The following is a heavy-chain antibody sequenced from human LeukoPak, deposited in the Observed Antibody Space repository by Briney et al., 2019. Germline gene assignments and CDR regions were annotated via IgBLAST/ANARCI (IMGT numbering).Heavy chain of an antibody. V-gene: IGHV3-74*03. Sequence: GGSLRLSCAASGFTFSGHWMHWVRQAPGKGLVWVSHINSDVSDTTYADSVKGRFTISRDNAKNTLYLQLNSLRVEDTAAYYCVRDGVGSGGDVDYWGQGTLVTVSP. D-gene: IGHD2-21*02. CDR2: INSDVSDT. J-gene: IGHJ4*02. CDR1: GFTFSGHW. CDR3: VRDGVGSGGDVDY.